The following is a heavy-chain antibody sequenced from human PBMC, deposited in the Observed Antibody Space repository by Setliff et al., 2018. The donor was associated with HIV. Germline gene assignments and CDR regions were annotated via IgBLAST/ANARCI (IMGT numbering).Heavy chain of an antibody. J-gene: IGHJ4*02. CDR3: AAEDTAMQQVDY. V-gene: IGHV1-2*02. CDR2: INPSGAGT. CDR1: GYIFSNYY. D-gene: IGHD5-18*01. Sequence: ASVKVSCKPSGYIFSNYYLHWVRQGPGQGLEWMGLINPSGAGTSYAQKFQGRVTMTRDTSISTAYMELSRLRSGDTAVYYCAAEDTAMQQVDYWGQGTLVTVSS.